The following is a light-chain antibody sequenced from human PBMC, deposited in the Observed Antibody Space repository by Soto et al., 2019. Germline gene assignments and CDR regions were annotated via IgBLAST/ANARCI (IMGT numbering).Light chain of an antibody. CDR2: EDH. Sequence: NFMLTQPHSVSESPGKTVTISCTGSSCSIGRNYVQWYQQRPGSAPTTVIYEDHQRPSGVPDRFSGSIDSSSNSATLTISGLKTEDEADYYCQSYDISNVVFGGGTKLTVL. CDR3: QSYDISNVV. J-gene: IGLJ2*01. CDR1: SCSIGRNY. V-gene: IGLV6-57*02.